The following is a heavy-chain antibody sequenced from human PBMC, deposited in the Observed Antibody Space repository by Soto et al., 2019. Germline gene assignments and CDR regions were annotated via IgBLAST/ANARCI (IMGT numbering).Heavy chain of an antibody. D-gene: IGHD3-22*01. Sequence: QVQLVQSGAEVKKPGSSVNVSCKASGGTFSSYAISWVRQAPGQGLEWMGGIIPIFGTANYAQKFQGRVTITADESTSTAYMELSSLRSEDTAVYYCAIGGPDYYDSSGYYYPYWGQGTLVTVSS. CDR2: IIPIFGTA. V-gene: IGHV1-69*01. CDR1: GGTFSSYA. J-gene: IGHJ4*02. CDR3: AIGGPDYYDSSGYYYPY.